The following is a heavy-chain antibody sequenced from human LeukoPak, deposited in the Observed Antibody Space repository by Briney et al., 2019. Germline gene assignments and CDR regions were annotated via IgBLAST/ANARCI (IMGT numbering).Heavy chain of an antibody. CDR2: INHSGST. CDR1: VGSFSGYY. D-gene: IGHD3-10*01. J-gene: IGHJ4*02. Sequence: PSETLSLTCALYVGSFSGYYWSWIRQPPGKGLEWIGEINHSGSTNYNPPLKSRVTISVDTSKNQFSLKLSAVTAAYTAVYYCARGDYYGSGNSDYWGQGTLATVSS. CDR3: ARGDYYGSGNSDY. V-gene: IGHV4-34*01.